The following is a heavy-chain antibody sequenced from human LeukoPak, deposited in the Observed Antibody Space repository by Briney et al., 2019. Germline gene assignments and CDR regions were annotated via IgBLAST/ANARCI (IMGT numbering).Heavy chain of an antibody. J-gene: IGHJ4*02. CDR3: ASTNYYDSSGYLVLSN. D-gene: IGHD3-22*01. Sequence: PPETLSLTCTVSGGSISSYYWSWIRQPPGKGLEWIGYIYYSGSTNYNPSLKSRVTISVDTSKNQFSLKLSSVTAADTAVYYCASTNYYDSSGYLVLSNWGQGTLVTVSS. CDR2: IYYSGST. CDR1: GGSISSYY. V-gene: IGHV4-59*01.